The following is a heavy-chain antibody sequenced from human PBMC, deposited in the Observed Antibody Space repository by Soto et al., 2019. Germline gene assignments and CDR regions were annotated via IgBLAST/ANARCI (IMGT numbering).Heavy chain of an antibody. Sequence: PSQTLSLTCAISGDSVSSNSAAWNWISQSPSRGLEWLGRTYYRSKWYNDYAVSVKSRITINPDTSKNQFSLQLNSVTPEDTAVYYCAREWPNYSRSWDWYYFDYWGQGTLVTVSS. D-gene: IGHD6-13*01. V-gene: IGHV6-1*01. J-gene: IGHJ4*02. CDR3: AREWPNYSRSWDWYYFDY. CDR1: GDSVSSNSAA. CDR2: TYYRSKWYN.